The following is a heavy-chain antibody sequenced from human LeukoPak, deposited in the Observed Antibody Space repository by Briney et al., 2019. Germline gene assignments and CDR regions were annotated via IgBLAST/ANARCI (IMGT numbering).Heavy chain of an antibody. Sequence: GGSLRLSCGASGFTFSDSFMSWIRQPPGKGLEWLSYISTSGSVTDYADSVKGRFTISRDNAKKLVYLELKSLRAEDTALYYCVREDSRGAFDIWGQGTMVILSS. D-gene: IGHD2-15*01. V-gene: IGHV3-11*04. J-gene: IGHJ3*02. CDR3: VREDSRGAFDI. CDR1: GFTFSDSF. CDR2: ISTSGSVT.